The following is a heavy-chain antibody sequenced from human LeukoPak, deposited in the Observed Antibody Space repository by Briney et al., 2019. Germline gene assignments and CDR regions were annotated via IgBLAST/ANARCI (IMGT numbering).Heavy chain of an antibody. J-gene: IGHJ4*02. V-gene: IGHV3-30*04. CDR3: TRDLSGHYSIDY. D-gene: IGHD3-22*01. Sequence: GGSLRLSCAASGFTFSSYAIHWVHQAPGKGLEWVAFISNNGRNKDYADSVKGRFTISRDNSKNALYLQINSLRPEDTAVYYCTRDLSGHYSIDYWGQGTLVIVSS. CDR2: ISNNGRNK. CDR1: GFTFSSYA.